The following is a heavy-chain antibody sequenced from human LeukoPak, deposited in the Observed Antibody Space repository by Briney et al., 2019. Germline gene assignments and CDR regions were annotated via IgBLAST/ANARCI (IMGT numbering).Heavy chain of an antibody. CDR3: ASSTTVTGWFDP. CDR2: MNPNSGNT. V-gene: IGHV1-8*01. J-gene: IGHJ5*02. D-gene: IGHD5/OR15-5a*01. CDR1: GYTFTSYD. Sequence: ASVKVSCKASGYTFTSYDINWVRQATGQGHEWMGWMNPNSGNTGYAQKFQGRVTMTRNTSISTAYMELSSLRSEDTAVYYCASSTTVTGWFDPWGQGTLVTVSS.